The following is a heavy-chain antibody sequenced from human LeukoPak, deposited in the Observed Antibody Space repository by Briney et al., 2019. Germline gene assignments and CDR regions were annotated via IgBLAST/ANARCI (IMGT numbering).Heavy chain of an antibody. V-gene: IGHV3-9*03. Sequence: GRSLRLSCAASGFTFDDYAMHWVRQAPGKGLEGVSGISWNSGSIVYADSVKGRFTISRDNAKNSLYLQMNSLRAEDMALYYCAKAAGYSYGHIDYWGQGTLVTVSS. CDR3: AKAAGYSYGHIDY. CDR2: ISWNSGSI. D-gene: IGHD5-18*01. J-gene: IGHJ4*02. CDR1: GFTFDDYA.